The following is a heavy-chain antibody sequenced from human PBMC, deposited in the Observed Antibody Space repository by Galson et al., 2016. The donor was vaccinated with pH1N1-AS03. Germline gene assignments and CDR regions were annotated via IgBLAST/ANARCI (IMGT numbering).Heavy chain of an antibody. D-gene: IGHD3-3*01. Sequence: PALVKPTQSLTLTCTFSGFSLRTSGMGVGWIRQSPGEALEWLALIYWNDDERYNPSLKNRLTIAKDASKNQVVLTMTNMDPVDTATYYCAHGILANYGFWSGPFNWFGPWGQGILVTVS. V-gene: IGHV2-5*01. J-gene: IGHJ5*02. CDR2: IYWNDDE. CDR3: AHGILANYGFWSGPFNWFGP. CDR1: GFSLRTSGMG.